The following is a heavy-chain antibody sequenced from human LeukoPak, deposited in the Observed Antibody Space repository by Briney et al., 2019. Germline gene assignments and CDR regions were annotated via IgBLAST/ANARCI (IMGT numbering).Heavy chain of an antibody. CDR2: IIPIFGTA. Sequence: SVKVSCKASGGTFSNYAITWVRQAPGQGLEWMGGIIPIFGTANYAQKFQGRVTITAGESTSTAYMELSSLRSEDTAVYYCARMNDIGYYMDVWGKGTTVTVSS. J-gene: IGHJ6*03. V-gene: IGHV1-69*13. CDR1: GGTFSNYA. CDR3: ARMNDIGYYMDV.